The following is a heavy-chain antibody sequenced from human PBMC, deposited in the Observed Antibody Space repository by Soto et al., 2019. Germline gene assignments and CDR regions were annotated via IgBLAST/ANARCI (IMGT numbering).Heavy chain of an antibody. CDR2: INHSGST. CDR1: GGSFSGYY. Sequence: PSETLSLTCAVYGGSFSGYYWSWIRQPPGKGLEWIGEINHSGSTNYNPSIKSRVTISVDTSKNQFSLKLSSVTAADTAVYYCARGYYDFWSGYYTGRGSGFDYWGQGTLVAVSS. D-gene: IGHD3-3*01. CDR3: ARGYYDFWSGYYTGRGSGFDY. J-gene: IGHJ4*02. V-gene: IGHV4-34*01.